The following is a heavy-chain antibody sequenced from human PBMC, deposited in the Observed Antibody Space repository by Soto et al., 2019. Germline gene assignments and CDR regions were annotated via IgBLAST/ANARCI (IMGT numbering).Heavy chain of an antibody. Sequence: QVQLVESGGGVVQPGRSLRLSCADSGFTFTDYGMHWVRQAPGKGLEWVAVISYDGSNKNYADSVKGRFTISRDNSKNTLYLQMNSLRAEDTAVYYCAKDTYYHDSSGYYVFDYWGQGTLVTGSS. CDR2: ISYDGSNK. V-gene: IGHV3-30*18. J-gene: IGHJ4*02. CDR1: GFTFTDYG. CDR3: AKDTYYHDSSGYYVFDY. D-gene: IGHD3-22*01.